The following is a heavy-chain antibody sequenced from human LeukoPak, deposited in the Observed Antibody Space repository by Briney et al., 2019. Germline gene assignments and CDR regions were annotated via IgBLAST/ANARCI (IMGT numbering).Heavy chain of an antibody. CDR2: IYHSGST. J-gene: IGHJ5*02. CDR3: ARGVVTTRGWFDP. Sequence: SETLSLTCAVSGYSISSGYYWGWSRPPPGKGLEWIGNIYHSGSTYYNPSLKRRVTISVDTSKNQFSLKLSSVTAADTAVYYCARGVVTTRGWFDPWGQGTLVTVSS. D-gene: IGHD4-11*01. CDR1: GYSISSGYY. V-gene: IGHV4-38-2*01.